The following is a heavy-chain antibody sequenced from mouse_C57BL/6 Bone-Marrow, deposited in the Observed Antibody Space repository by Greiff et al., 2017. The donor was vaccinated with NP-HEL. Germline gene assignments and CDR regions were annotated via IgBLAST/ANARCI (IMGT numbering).Heavy chain of an antibody. J-gene: IGHJ3*01. Sequence: QVQLQQPGTELVKPGASVKLSCKASGYTFTSYWMHWVKQRPGQGLEWIGNINPSNGGTNYNEKFKGKATLTADKSSSTAYMELRSLTSEDSAVYFCARLTGGYGGFAYWGQGTLVTVSA. CDR3: ARLTGGYGGFAY. CDR2: INPSNGGT. CDR1: GYTFTSYW. V-gene: IGHV1-53*01. D-gene: IGHD2-2*01.